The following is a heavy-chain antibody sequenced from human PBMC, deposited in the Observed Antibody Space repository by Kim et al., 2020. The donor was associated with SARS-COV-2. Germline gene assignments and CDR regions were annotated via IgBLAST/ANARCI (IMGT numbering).Heavy chain of an antibody. D-gene: IGHD3-9*01. J-gene: IGHJ3*02. Sequence: GGSLRLSCAASGFTFSSYGMHWVRQAPGKGLEWVAVISYDGSNKYYADSVKGRFTISRDNSKNTLYLQMNSLRAEDTAVYYCARQLSLTGYSWEGAAPDAFDIWGQGTMVTVSS. CDR1: GFTFSSYG. V-gene: IGHV3-33*05. CDR3: ARQLSLTGYSWEGAAPDAFDI. CDR2: ISYDGSNK.